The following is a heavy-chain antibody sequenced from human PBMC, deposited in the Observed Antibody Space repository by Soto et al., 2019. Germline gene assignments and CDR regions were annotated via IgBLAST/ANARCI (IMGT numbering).Heavy chain of an antibody. CDR1: GGSIRGYY. V-gene: IGHV4-4*07. CDR2: MHTSGNT. J-gene: IGHJ4*02. D-gene: IGHD2-2*01. Sequence: QMQLQESGPGLVKPSETLSLTCTVSGGSIRGYYWSWIRQSAGMGLEWIGRMHTSGNTNYNPSLKSRVTISVDMSKNQSSLKLTSVTAADTALYYCVRASMPKAHFDSWGQGTLVTVSS. CDR3: VRASMPKAHFDS.